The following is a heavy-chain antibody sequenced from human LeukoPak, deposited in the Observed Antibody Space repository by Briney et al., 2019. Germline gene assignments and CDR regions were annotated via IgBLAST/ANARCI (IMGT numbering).Heavy chain of an antibody. V-gene: IGHV4-34*01. CDR2: INHSGST. D-gene: IGHD2-2*01. CDR1: GFTFSSYA. J-gene: IGHJ4*02. Sequence: GSLRLSCAASGFTFSSYAMSWVRQPPGKGLEWIGEINHSGSTNYNPSLKSRATISVDTSKNQFSLKLSSVTAADTAVYYCARVGCSSTSCYDYWGQGTLVTVSS. CDR3: ARVGCSSTSCYDY.